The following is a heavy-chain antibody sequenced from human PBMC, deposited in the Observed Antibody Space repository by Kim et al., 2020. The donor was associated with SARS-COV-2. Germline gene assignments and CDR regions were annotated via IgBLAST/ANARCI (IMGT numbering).Heavy chain of an antibody. D-gene: IGHD3-10*01. CDR2: IYWDDDK. Sequence: SGPTLVNPTQTLTLTCTFSGFSLSTSGVGVGWIRQPPGKALEWLALIYWDDDKRYSPSLKSRLTITKDTSKNQVVLTMTNMDPVDTATYHCAHRRRGNGSGSYYIPDYWGQGTLVTVSS. CDR3: AHRRRGNGSGSYYIPDY. V-gene: IGHV2-5*02. J-gene: IGHJ4*02. CDR1: GFSLSTSGVG.